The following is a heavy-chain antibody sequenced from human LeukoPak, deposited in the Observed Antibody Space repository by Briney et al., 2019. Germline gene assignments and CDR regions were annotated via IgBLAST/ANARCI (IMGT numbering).Heavy chain of an antibody. CDR3: ARDRPYCSGGSCYSSNYFDY. CDR2: INPSGGST. J-gene: IGHJ4*02. D-gene: IGHD2-15*01. V-gene: IGHV1-46*01. Sequence: ASVKVSCKASGYTFTGYYMHWVRQAPGQGLEWMGIINPSGGSTSYAQKFQGRVTMTRDTSTSTVYMELGSLRSEDTAVYYCARDRPYCSGGSCYSSNYFDYWGQGTLVTVSS. CDR1: GYTFTGYY.